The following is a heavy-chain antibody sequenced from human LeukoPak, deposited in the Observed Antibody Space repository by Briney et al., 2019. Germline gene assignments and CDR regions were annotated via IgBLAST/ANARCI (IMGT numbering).Heavy chain of an antibody. CDR1: GFTFSSYG. D-gene: IGHD5-18*01. V-gene: IGHV3-30*18. Sequence: SGGSLRLSCAASGFTFSSYGMHWVRQAPGKGLEWGAVISYDGSNKYYADSVKGRFTISRDNSKNTLYLQMNSLRAEDTAVYYCAKGAHTAENWGQGTLVTVSS. J-gene: IGHJ4*02. CDR3: AKGAHTAEN. CDR2: ISYDGSNK.